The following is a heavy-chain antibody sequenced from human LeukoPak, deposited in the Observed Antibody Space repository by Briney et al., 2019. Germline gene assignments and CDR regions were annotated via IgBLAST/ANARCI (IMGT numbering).Heavy chain of an antibody. D-gene: IGHD4-17*01. V-gene: IGHV4-30-4*01. Sequence: SSQTLSLTCTVSGGSISSGDYYWSWIRQPPGKSLEWIGYIYYSGSTYYNPFLKSRVTISVDTSKNQFSLKLSSVTAADTAVYYCARDSAAYGAFDYWGQGTLVTVSS. J-gene: IGHJ4*02. CDR2: IYYSGST. CDR3: ARDSAAYGAFDY. CDR1: GGSISSGDYY.